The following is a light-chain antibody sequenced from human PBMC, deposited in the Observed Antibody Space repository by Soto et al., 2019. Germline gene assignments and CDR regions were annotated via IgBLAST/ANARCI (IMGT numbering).Light chain of an antibody. V-gene: IGKV1-5*01. Sequence: DIQMTQSPSTLPASVGDRVTITCRASQSISSWLAWYQQKPGKAPKLLIYGASSLESGVPSRFSGSGSGTEFTLTISSLQPDDFATYYCQQYNSYDMWSFGQGTKVELK. CDR1: QSISSW. CDR3: QQYNSYDMWS. CDR2: GAS. J-gene: IGKJ1*01.